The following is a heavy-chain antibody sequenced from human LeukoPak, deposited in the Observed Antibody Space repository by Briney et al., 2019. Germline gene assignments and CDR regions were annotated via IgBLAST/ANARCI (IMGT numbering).Heavy chain of an antibody. CDR1: EFTFSSLW. CDR3: ATAGNYRFDY. D-gene: IGHD5-24*01. Sequence: PGGSLRLSCVVSEFTFSSLWMYWVRQAPGQGLVWVSRINTDGTTTNYADSVKGRFTISRDNAKNTLYLQMNSLRADDTAVYYCATAGNYRFDYWGQGTLVTVSS. CDR2: INTDGTTT. V-gene: IGHV3-74*01. J-gene: IGHJ4*02.